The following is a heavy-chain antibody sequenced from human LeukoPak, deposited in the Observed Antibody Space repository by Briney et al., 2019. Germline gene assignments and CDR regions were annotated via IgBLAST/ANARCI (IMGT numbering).Heavy chain of an antibody. V-gene: IGHV3-21*01. J-gene: IGHJ3*02. CDR3: ARDRVPQYSGSCTAFDI. D-gene: IGHD1-26*01. CDR2: ISSRSSYI. Sequence: KPGGSLRLSCAASGFTFSSYSMNWVRQAPGKGLEWVSSISSRSSYIYYADSVKGRFTISRDNAKKSLYLQMNSLRAEDTAVYYCARDRVPQYSGSCTAFDIWGQGTMVTVSS. CDR1: GFTFSSYS.